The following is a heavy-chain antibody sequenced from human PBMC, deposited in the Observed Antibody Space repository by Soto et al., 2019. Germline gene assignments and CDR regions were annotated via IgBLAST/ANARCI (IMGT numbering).Heavy chain of an antibody. J-gene: IGHJ4*02. V-gene: IGHV4-59*01. D-gene: IGHD3-22*01. CDR3: ARESYYDSSGYYFPYYFDY. CDR1: GGSISSYY. CDR2: IYYSGST. Sequence: SETLSLTCTVSGGSISSYYWSWIRQPPGKGLEWIGYIYYSGSTNYNPSLKSRVTISVDTSKNQFSLKLSSVTAADTAVYYCARESYYDSSGYYFPYYFDYWGQGTLVTVSS.